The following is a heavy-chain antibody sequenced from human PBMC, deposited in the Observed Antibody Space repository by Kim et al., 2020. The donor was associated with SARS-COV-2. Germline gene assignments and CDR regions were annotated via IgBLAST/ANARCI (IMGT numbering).Heavy chain of an antibody. CDR3: ARPDYGDSRGDY. D-gene: IGHD4-17*01. CDR2: IANDGKYK. Sequence: GGSLRLYCAASEFTTFSHNAMHWVRQAPDMRLEWVAVIANDGKYKNYADSVKGRFTISRDNSKNTVHLQMNSLRVEDTAIYYCARPDYGDSRGDYWGQGTLVTVSS. J-gene: IGHJ4*02. CDR1: EFTTFSHNA. V-gene: IGHV3-30*04.